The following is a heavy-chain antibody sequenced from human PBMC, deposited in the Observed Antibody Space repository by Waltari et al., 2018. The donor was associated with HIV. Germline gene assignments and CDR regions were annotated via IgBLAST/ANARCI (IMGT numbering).Heavy chain of an antibody. CDR3: GKDLTPGGLDV. J-gene: IGHJ6*02. Sequence: EVQLVVSGGGSVPSGGSLTLSCAVSGCTFAEYAMHWVRQVPGKGLEWVSGFSLDSDRIDYADSVKGRFTVSRDNAKNSLYLQMNSLRVEDTALYYCGKDLTPGGLDVWGQGTTVIVSS. CDR2: FSLDSDRI. V-gene: IGHV3-9*01. CDR1: GCTFAEYA.